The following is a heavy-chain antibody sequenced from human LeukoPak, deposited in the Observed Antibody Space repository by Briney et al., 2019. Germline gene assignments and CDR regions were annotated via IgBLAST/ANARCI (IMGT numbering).Heavy chain of an antibody. D-gene: IGHD4-17*01. Sequence: SETLSLTCTVSGGSISSHFWSWIRQPPGKGLEWIAYIYYSGSTDYNPSLKSRVTISVDTSKNQFSLKLSSVTAADTPVYYCARQTMSTAEAFDIWGQGTMVTVSS. CDR3: ARQTMSTAEAFDI. CDR2: IYYSGST. J-gene: IGHJ3*02. V-gene: IGHV4-59*08. CDR1: GGSISSHF.